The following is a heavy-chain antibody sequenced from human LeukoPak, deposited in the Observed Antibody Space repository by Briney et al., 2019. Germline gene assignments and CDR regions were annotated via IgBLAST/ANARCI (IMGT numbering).Heavy chain of an antibody. Sequence: ASVKVSCKASGYTFSTYGISWVRPAPGQGLEWMGWISGYKGSTNYAPKFRARVTMTTDTFTGTAYMDLRSLRPDDTAVYYCARDQKDYGDYEWDYWGQGTLVTVST. CDR2: ISGYKGST. D-gene: IGHD4-17*01. CDR3: ARDQKDYGDYEWDY. CDR1: GYTFSTYG. J-gene: IGHJ4*02. V-gene: IGHV1-18*01.